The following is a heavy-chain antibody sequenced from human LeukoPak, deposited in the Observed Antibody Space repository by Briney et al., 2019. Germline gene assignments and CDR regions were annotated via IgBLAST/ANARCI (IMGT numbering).Heavy chain of an antibody. CDR3: ARHWWGANYAFDI. Sequence: GESLKISCKGSGYSFTRFWIAWVRQMPGKGLEWMGRIDPSDSYTNYSPSFQGHVTISADKSISTAYLQWSSLKASDTAMYYCARHWWGANYAFDIWGQGTMVTVSS. J-gene: IGHJ3*02. V-gene: IGHV5-10-1*01. CDR2: IDPSDSYT. CDR1: GYSFTRFW. D-gene: IGHD4/OR15-4a*01.